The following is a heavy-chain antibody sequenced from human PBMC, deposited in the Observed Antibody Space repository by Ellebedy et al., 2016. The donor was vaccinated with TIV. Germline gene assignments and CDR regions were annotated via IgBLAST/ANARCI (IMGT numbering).Heavy chain of an antibody. Sequence: ASVKVSXKASGYTFTSYGISWVRQAPGQGLEWMGWISAYNGNTNYAQKLQGRVTMTTDTSTSTAYMELSSLRSEDTAVYYCARSAAAGTSMFDYWGQGTLVTVSS. V-gene: IGHV1-18*01. CDR1: GYTFTSYG. CDR2: ISAYNGNT. CDR3: ARSAAAGTSMFDY. J-gene: IGHJ4*02. D-gene: IGHD6-13*01.